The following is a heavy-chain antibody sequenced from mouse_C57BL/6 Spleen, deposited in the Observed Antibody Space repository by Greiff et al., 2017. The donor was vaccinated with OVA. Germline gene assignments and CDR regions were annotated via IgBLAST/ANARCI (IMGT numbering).Heavy chain of an antibody. Sequence: EVQRVESGPGLVKPSQSLSLTCSVTGYSITSGYYWNWIRQFPGNKLEWMGYISYDGSNNYNPSLKNRISITRDTSKNQFFLKLNSVTTEDTATYYCAREGGPVDYWGQGTTLTVSS. CDR2: ISYDGSN. CDR3: AREGGPVDY. CDR1: GYSITSGYY. J-gene: IGHJ2*01. V-gene: IGHV3-6*01.